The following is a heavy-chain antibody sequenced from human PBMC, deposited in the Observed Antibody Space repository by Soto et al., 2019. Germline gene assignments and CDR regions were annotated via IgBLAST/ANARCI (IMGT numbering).Heavy chain of an antibody. CDR3: ASEQLAVLRGVLDY. CDR2: TSHDGSNK. J-gene: IGHJ4*02. D-gene: IGHD1-1*01. CDR1: GFTFRSYA. Sequence: HPGGSLRLSCAASGFTFRSYAMHWVRQAPGKGPEWVAVTSHDGSNKYYADSVKGRFTLSRDNSKNTLYLQMNSLRAEDTAVYYCASEQLAVLRGVLDYWGQGTLVTVSS. V-gene: IGHV3-30-3*01.